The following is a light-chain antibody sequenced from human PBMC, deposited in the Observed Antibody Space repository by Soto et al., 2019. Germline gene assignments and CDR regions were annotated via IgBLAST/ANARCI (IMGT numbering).Light chain of an antibody. CDR3: QQYNSYWT. Sequence: DIQMTQSPSSVSASVGDRVTITFRASQTISTYVAWYQQKPGAAPHLLIYDASSLESGVPSRFSGSGSGTEFTLTINSLQPDDFATYYCQQYNSYWTFGQGTKVDIK. CDR2: DAS. CDR1: QTISTY. V-gene: IGKV1-5*01. J-gene: IGKJ1*01.